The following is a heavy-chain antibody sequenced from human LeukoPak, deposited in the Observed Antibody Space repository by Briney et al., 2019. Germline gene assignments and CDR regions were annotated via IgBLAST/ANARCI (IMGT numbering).Heavy chain of an antibody. D-gene: IGHD2-15*01. CDR3: ARVVVVVAATWFDP. CDR2: IKQDGSEK. V-gene: IGHV3-7*03. CDR1: GFTFSSYW. J-gene: IGHJ5*02. Sequence: GGSLRLSCAASGFTFSSYWMSWVRQAPGKGLKWVANIKQDGSEKYYVDSVKGRFTISRDNAKNSLYLQMNSLRAEDTAVYYCARVVVVVAATWFDPWGQGTLVTVSS.